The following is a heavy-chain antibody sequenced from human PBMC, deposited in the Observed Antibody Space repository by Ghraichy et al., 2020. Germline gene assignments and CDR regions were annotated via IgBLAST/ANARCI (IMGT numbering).Heavy chain of an antibody. CDR2: INHSGST. CDR1: GGSFSGYY. J-gene: IGHJ4*02. V-gene: IGHV4-34*01. D-gene: IGHD1-26*01. Sequence: SETLSLTCAVYGGSFSGYYWSWIRQPPGKGLEWIGEINHSGSTNYNPSLKSRVTISVDTSKNQFSLKLSSVTAADTAVYYCARGVGGRSRAAAKRLPMPVGHFDYWGQGTLVTVSS. CDR3: ARGVGGRSRAAAKRLPMPVGHFDY.